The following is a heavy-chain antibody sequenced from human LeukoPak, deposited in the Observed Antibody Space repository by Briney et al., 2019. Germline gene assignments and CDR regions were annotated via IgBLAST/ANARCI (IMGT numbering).Heavy chain of an antibody. V-gene: IGHV3-7*01. CDR3: ARASGWTPDN. J-gene: IGHJ4*02. CDR2: IKQDGSEK. Sequence: GGSLRLSCAASGFAFSYYWMNWVRQALGKGLEWVANIKQDGSEKDYVDSVKGRFTISRDNAKNSLYLQMNSLRAEDTAVYYCARASGWTPDNWGQGTLVTVSS. D-gene: IGHD6-19*01. CDR1: GFAFSYYW.